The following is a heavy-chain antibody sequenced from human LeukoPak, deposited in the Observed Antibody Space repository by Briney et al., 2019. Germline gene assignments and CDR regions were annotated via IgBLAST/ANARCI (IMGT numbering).Heavy chain of an antibody. CDR3: ARDSLHYRYYFDY. CDR1: GGSISSGSYY. J-gene: IGHJ4*02. Sequence: SETLSLTCTVSGGSISSGSYYWSWIRQPAGNGLEWIGSIYYSGSTYYNPSLKSRVTISVDTSKNQFSLKLSSVTAADTAVYYCARDSLHYRYYFDYWGQGTLVTVSS. V-gene: IGHV4-39*07. D-gene: IGHD1-26*01. CDR2: IYYSGST.